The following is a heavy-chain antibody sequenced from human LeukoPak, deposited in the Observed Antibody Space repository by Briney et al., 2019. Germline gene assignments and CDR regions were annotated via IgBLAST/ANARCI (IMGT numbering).Heavy chain of an antibody. J-gene: IGHJ3*02. CDR3: ARSLLTSNYDTSGYYRVDAFDI. V-gene: IGHV4-39*01. D-gene: IGHD3-22*01. CDR1: GGSISSNSYY. Sequence: SETLSLTCTVSGGSISSNSYYWGWIRQPPGKGLEWIGSIYYSGSPYYNPSLKSRVTISVDTSKNQFSLKVISVTAADTAVYYCARSLLTSNYDTSGYYRVDAFDIWGQGTMVTV. CDR2: IYYSGSP.